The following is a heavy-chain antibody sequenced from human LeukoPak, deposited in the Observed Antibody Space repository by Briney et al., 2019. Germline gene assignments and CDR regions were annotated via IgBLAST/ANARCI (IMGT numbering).Heavy chain of an antibody. CDR1: GDSVSSNSVT. V-gene: IGHV6-1*01. CDR2: TYYRSKWYN. D-gene: IGHD6-19*01. J-gene: IGHJ4*02. CDR3: ARTAGAVAGDFDY. Sequence: SQTLSLTCAISGDSVSSNSVTWNWIRQSPSRGLEWLGRTYYRSKWYNDYAVSVKSRITINPDTSKNQFSLQLNSVTPEDTAVYYCARTAGAVAGDFDYWGQGTLVTVSS.